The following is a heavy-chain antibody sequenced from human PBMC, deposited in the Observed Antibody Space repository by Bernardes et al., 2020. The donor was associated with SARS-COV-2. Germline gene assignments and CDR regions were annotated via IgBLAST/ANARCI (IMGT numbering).Heavy chain of an antibody. CDR1: GFTFSSYG. CDR2: IWYDGSNK. Sequence: GGSLRLSCAASGFTFSSYGMHWVRQAPGKGLEWVAVIWYDGSNKYYADSVKGRFTISRDNSKNTLYLQMNSLRAEDTAVYYCARDGYSSSWFRLHYGMDVWGQGTTVTVSS. D-gene: IGHD6-13*01. V-gene: IGHV3-33*01. CDR3: ARDGYSSSWFRLHYGMDV. J-gene: IGHJ6*02.